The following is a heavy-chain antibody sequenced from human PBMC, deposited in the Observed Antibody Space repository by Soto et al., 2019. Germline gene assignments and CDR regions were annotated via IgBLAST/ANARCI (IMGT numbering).Heavy chain of an antibody. CDR1: GLTFSDYG. Sequence: LRLSCVVSGLTFSDYGFHWVRQAPGKGLDWVAAISYDGSFVYYADSVRGRFTISRDNSRNTLDLQMNTLRHEDTAVYYCAKERGRNRNFAMDVWGQGTSVTVSS. V-gene: IGHV3-30*18. D-gene: IGHD1-1*01. CDR2: ISYDGSFV. J-gene: IGHJ6*02. CDR3: AKERGRNRNFAMDV.